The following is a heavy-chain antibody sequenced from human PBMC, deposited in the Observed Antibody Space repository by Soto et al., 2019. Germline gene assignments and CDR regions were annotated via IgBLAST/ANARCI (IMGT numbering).Heavy chain of an antibody. J-gene: IGHJ4*02. CDR1: GYTFTSYY. CDR3: ARGGYCSSTSCYVAEGGSDY. Sequence: ASVKVSCKASGYTFTSYYMHWVRQAPGQGLECMVIIIPSGGSTSYAQKFQGRVTMTRDTSTSTVFLELSSLRSEDTAVYYFARGGYCSSTSCYVAEGGSDYWGQGTLVTVSS. V-gene: IGHV1-46*03. CDR2: IIPSGGST. D-gene: IGHD2-2*01.